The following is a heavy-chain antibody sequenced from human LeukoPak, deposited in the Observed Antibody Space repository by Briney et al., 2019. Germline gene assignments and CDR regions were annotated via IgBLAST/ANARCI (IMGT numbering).Heavy chain of an antibody. V-gene: IGHV1-2*02. CDR3: ARDGGDYCSSTRCSMNWFDP. CDR1: GYTFTGYY. D-gene: IGHD2-2*01. Sequence: GASVKVSCKTSGYTFTGYYIHWVRQAPGQGLEWMGWIHPNSGGTNYAQKFEGRVTMTRDTSISTAYMELTRLRSDDTAVYYCARDGGDYCSSTRCSMNWFDPWGQGTLVTVSS. CDR2: IHPNSGGT. J-gene: IGHJ5*02.